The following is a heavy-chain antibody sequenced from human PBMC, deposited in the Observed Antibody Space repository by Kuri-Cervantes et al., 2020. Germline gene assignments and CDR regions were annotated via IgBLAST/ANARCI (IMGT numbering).Heavy chain of an antibody. J-gene: IGHJ4*02. CDR2: IYYSGIT. V-gene: IGHV4-59*01. D-gene: IGHD2-15*01. CDR3: ARCSSGGSCYLDY. CDR1: GVSIRTYY. Sequence: SETLSLTCTVSGVSIRTYYWSWIRQPPGKGLEWIGYIYYSGITNYVPSLKSRVTISVDTSKNQFSLKLSSVTAADTAVYYCARCSSGGSCYLDYWGQGTQVTVSS.